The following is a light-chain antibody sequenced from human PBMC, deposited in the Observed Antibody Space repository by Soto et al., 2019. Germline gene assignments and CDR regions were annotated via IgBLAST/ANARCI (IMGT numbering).Light chain of an antibody. Sequence: EIVMTQSPATLSVSPGERAALSCRASQSVSGNLAWYQQTPGQAPRLLIYGASTRATGIPARFSGSGFGTELTLTISSLKSEDFGFYYCQQYNYRPPAFGQGTRLEIK. V-gene: IGKV3-15*01. CDR2: GAS. J-gene: IGKJ5*01. CDR1: QSVSGN. CDR3: QQYNYRPPA.